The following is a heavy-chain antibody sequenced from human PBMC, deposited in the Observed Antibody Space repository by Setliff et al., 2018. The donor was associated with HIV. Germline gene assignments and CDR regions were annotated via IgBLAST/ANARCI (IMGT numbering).Heavy chain of an antibody. D-gene: IGHD1-26*01. CDR1: GFTFSDHY. V-gene: IGHV3-11*06. CDR3: ARDRGLRGMLLSSKELGFYCMDV. Sequence: GGSLRLSCAASGFTFSDHYMSWIRQAPGKGLEWVSYISGSSSHINYADSVKGRFTISRDNAKNSLYLQMNSLRAEDTAVYYCARDRGLRGMLLSSKELGFYCMDVWGKGTTVTVSS. J-gene: IGHJ6*03. CDR2: ISGSSSHI.